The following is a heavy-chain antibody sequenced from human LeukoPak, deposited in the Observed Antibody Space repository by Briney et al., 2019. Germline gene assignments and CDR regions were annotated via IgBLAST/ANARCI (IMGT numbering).Heavy chain of an antibody. Sequence: ASVKVSFKASGYTFTSYYMHWVRQAPGQGLEWMGIINPSGGSTNYAQKLQDRVTMTRDTSTSTVYMELSSLRSEDTAVYYCARDPRYGSGQTWFDPWGQGTLVTVSS. D-gene: IGHD3-10*01. CDR2: INPSGGST. J-gene: IGHJ5*02. CDR1: GYTFTSYY. V-gene: IGHV1-46*01. CDR3: ARDPRYGSGQTWFDP.